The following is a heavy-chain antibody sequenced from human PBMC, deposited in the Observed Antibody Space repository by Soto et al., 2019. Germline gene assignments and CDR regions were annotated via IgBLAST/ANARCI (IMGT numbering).Heavy chain of an antibody. CDR1: GFTFSSYA. CDR2: ISGSGGST. D-gene: IGHD6-13*01. J-gene: IGHJ5*02. Sequence: EVQLLESGGGLVQPGGSLRLSCAASGFTFSSYAMSWVRQAPGKGLEWVSAISGSGGSTYYADSVKGRFTISRDNAKNTLYLQMSSLRAEDTAVYYCAKDPYSSSWTAWGQGTLVTVSS. V-gene: IGHV3-23*01. CDR3: AKDPYSSSWTA.